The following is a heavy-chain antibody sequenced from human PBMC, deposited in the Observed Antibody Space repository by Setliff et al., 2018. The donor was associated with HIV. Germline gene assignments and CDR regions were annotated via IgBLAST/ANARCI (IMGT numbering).Heavy chain of an antibody. Sequence: ASVKVSCKAPGYTFTNYYIHWVRQAPGQGLEWMGLINPSGGRTSYAQKFQGRLTMTRDTSRSTVYMELSSLRSEDTAVYYCARADSSNWYHVGYWGQGTLVTVSS. CDR3: ARADSSNWYHVGY. CDR2: INPSGGRT. V-gene: IGHV1-46*01. CDR1: GYTFTNYY. D-gene: IGHD6-13*01. J-gene: IGHJ4*02.